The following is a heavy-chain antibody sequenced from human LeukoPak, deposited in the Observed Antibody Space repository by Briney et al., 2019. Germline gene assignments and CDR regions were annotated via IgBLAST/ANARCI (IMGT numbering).Heavy chain of an antibody. CDR2: ISSSSSYI. D-gene: IGHD1-26*01. Sequence: ETLSLTCTVSGGSISSSSYYWGWIRQPPGKGLEWVSSISSSSSYIYYADSVKGRFTISRDNTKNSLYLQMNSLRAEDTAVYYCARVTHSGSYWGQGTLVTVSS. CDR3: ARVTHSGSY. J-gene: IGHJ4*02. V-gene: IGHV3-21*01. CDR1: GGSISSSS.